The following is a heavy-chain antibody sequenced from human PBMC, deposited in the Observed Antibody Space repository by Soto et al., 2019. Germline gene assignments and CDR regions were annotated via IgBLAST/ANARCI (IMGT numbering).Heavy chain of an antibody. Sequence: GGSLRLCCAASGFTFSNFAMSWVRHAPGKGLEWVSEITGSTGTTYYADSVRGRFIISRDNSQNTLHLQMNSLRPEDTAVYYCAKDTSSSPYYMDVWGKGTTVTVS. CDR3: AKDTSSSPYYMDV. V-gene: IGHV3-23*01. J-gene: IGHJ6*03. CDR2: ITGSTGTT. D-gene: IGHD2-2*01. CDR1: GFTFSNFA.